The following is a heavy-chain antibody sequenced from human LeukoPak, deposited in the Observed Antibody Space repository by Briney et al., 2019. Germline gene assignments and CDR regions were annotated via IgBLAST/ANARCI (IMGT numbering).Heavy chain of an antibody. D-gene: IGHD5-18*01. CDR2: INHSGST. CDR1: GGSFSGYY. Sequence: SETLSPTCAVYGGSFSGYYWSWIRQPPGKGLEWIGEINHSGSTNYNPSLKSRVTISVDTSKNQFSLKLGSVTAADTAVYYCARAERYSYGYVDYWGQGTLVTVSS. CDR3: ARAERYSYGYVDY. J-gene: IGHJ4*02. V-gene: IGHV4-34*01.